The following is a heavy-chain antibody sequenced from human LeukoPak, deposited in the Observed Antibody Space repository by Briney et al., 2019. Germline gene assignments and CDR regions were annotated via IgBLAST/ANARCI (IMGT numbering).Heavy chain of an antibody. CDR2: ISYDGSNK. V-gene: IGHV3-30-3*01. Sequence: PGGSLRLSCAASGFTFSSYAMHWVRQAPGKGLEWVAVISYDGSNKYYADSVKGRFTISRDNSKNTLYLQMNSLRAEDTAVYYCARELVVPAAFDCWGQGTLVTVSS. CDR3: ARELVVPAAFDC. CDR1: GFTFSSYA. D-gene: IGHD2-2*01. J-gene: IGHJ4*02.